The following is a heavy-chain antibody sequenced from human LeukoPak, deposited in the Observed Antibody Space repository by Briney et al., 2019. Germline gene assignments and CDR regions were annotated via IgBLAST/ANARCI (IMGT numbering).Heavy chain of an antibody. V-gene: IGHV3-7*05. Sequence: PGGSLRLSCVASGWTSSRHWLTWLRQAPGKGLEWVATTNQDGGAEYYVDSVKGRFTISRDNAKNSLYLQMNSLRVEDTTVYYCGRNDREDTGGYPAPDYWGQGTLVTVSS. CDR2: TNQDGGAE. D-gene: IGHD1-14*01. CDR3: GRNDREDTGGYPAPDY. CDR1: GWTSSRHW. J-gene: IGHJ4*02.